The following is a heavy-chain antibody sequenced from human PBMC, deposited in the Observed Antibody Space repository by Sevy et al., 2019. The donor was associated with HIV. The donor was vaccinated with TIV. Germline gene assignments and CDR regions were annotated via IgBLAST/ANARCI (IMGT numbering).Heavy chain of an antibody. J-gene: IGHJ6*02. D-gene: IGHD3-10*01. CDR3: ARGLIWFGEPPYPSDYYGMDV. Sequence: GGSLRLSCAASGFTFSDYYMSWIRQAPGKGLEWVSYISSSGSTIYYGDSVKGRFTISRDNAKNSLYLQMNSLRAEDTAVYYCARGLIWFGEPPYPSDYYGMDVWGQGTTVTVSS. V-gene: IGHV3-11*01. CDR1: GFTFSDYY. CDR2: ISSSGSTI.